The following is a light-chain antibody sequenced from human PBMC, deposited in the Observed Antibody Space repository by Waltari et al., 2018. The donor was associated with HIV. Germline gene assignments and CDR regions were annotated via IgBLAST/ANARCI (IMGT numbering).Light chain of an antibody. CDR2: EVS. CDR3: MQSTQLPIT. CDR1: QSLLHSVGNTY. V-gene: IGKV2D-29*01. Sequence: DIVMTQTPLSLSVPPGRPASISCMSTQSLLHSVGNTYLYWYLQKAGQPQQLLIYEVSNRFSGVPDRFSGSGSGTYFTLKISRVEAEDVGVYYCMQSTQLPITFGQGTRLEIK. J-gene: IGKJ5*01.